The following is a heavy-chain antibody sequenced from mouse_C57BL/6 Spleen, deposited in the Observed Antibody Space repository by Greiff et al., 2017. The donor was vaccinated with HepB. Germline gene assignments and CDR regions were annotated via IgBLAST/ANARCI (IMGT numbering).Heavy chain of an antibody. V-gene: IGHV1-76*01. CDR1: GYTFTDYY. CDR3: ASQTAQRYAMDY. CDR2: IYPGSGNT. Sequence: QVQLQQSGAELVRPGASVKLSCKASGYTFTDYYINWVKQRPGQGLEWIARIYPGSGNTYYNEKFKGKATLTAEKSSSTAYMQLSSLTSEDSAVYFCASQTAQRYAMDYWGQGTSVTVSS. J-gene: IGHJ4*01. D-gene: IGHD3-2*02.